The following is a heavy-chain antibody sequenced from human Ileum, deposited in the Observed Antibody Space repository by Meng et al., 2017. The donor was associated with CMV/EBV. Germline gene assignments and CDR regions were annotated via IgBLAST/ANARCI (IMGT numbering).Heavy chain of an antibody. J-gene: IGHJ4*02. Sequence: QAQLQRWGAGLWKPSETLSLTCAVHGGSLRDSYWTWIRQAPGKGLEWIGEIHPSGITNYNPSLESRVTISEDTSNNQFSLRLTSLTAGDTAVYYCARGWDNNKVGVHWGQGTLVTVS. CDR2: IHPSGIT. V-gene: IGHV4-34*01. CDR1: GGSLRDSY. CDR3: ARGWDNNKVGVH. D-gene: IGHD1/OR15-1a*01.